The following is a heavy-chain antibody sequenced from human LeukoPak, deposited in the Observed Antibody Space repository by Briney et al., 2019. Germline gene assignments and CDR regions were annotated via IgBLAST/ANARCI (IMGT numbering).Heavy chain of an antibody. V-gene: IGHV1-3*01. Sequence: GASVKVSCKASGYTFSRYAMHWVRQAPGQRLEWMGWINAGNGNTKYSQKFQGRVTITRDTSASTAYMELSSLRSEDTAVYYCARDRLYSGSSEGVSWGQGTLVTVSS. D-gene: IGHD1-26*01. CDR2: INAGNGNT. CDR3: ARDRLYSGSSEGVS. CDR1: GYTFSRYA. J-gene: IGHJ5*02.